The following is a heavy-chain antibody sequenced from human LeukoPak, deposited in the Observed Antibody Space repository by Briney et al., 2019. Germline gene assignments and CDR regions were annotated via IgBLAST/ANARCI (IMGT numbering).Heavy chain of an antibody. V-gene: IGHV4-59*01. D-gene: IGHD3-10*01. Sequence: PSETLSLTCTVSGGSISSYYWSWIRQPPGKGLQWIGYIHYGGSTNYNPSLKSRVHISVDTSKYQFSLKMSSLTAADTAMYYCARVRFRHGAGSYFWFDPWGQGTLVTVSS. CDR2: IHYGGST. J-gene: IGHJ5*02. CDR1: GGSISSYY. CDR3: ARVRFRHGAGSYFWFDP.